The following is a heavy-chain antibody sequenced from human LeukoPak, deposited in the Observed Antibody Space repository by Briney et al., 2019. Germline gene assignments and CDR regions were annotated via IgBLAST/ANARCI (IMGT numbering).Heavy chain of an antibody. J-gene: IGHJ4*02. Sequence: PSETLSLTCTVSGGSISSSSYYWGWIRQPPGKGLEWIGSIYYSGSTYYNPSLKSRVTISVDTSKNQFSLKLSSVTAADTAVYYCARLDEGYCSSTSCRYFDYWGQGTLVTVSS. V-gene: IGHV4-39*01. CDR1: GGSISSSSYY. D-gene: IGHD2-2*01. CDR3: ARLDEGYCSSTSCRYFDY. CDR2: IYYSGST.